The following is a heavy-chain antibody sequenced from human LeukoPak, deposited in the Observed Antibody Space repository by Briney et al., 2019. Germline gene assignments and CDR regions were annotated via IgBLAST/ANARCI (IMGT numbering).Heavy chain of an antibody. CDR1: GFTSSSYW. V-gene: IGHV3-74*01. Sequence: PGGSLRLSCAAPGFTSSSYWVHWVRHAPGKGLGWVSRTISDGSSTSHADSVKGRFTISRDNAKYTLYLQMNSLRAEYTAVYYCARLIIHDYDGNTGDYWGQGTLVTVSS. CDR3: ARLIIHDYDGNTGDY. CDR2: TISDGSST. J-gene: IGHJ4*02. D-gene: IGHD4-23*01.